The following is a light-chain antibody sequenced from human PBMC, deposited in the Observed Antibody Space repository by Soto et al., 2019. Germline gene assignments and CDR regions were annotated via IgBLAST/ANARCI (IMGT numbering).Light chain of an antibody. Sequence: EIVLTQSPATLSLSPEERATHSCRASQRVSSYLAWYKQKSVQAPSLLIYDASNRATGIPARFSGSGSGTDFTLTICSLEPEDFAVYYCQQRSNWPRTFGQGTKVDIK. V-gene: IGKV3-11*01. J-gene: IGKJ1*01. CDR1: QRVSSY. CDR3: QQRSNWPRT. CDR2: DAS.